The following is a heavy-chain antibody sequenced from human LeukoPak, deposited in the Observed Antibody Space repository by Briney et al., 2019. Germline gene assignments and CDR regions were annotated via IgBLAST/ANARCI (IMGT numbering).Heavy chain of an antibody. Sequence: LETLSLTCTVSGGSISSYHWDWIRQPAGKGLEWVGRIQASGSTNYNPSLKSRVTMSVDNSKNQFSLNLRSVTAADTAVYYCARSKDIRMGSKRGIEMDYWGQGTLVTVSS. D-gene: IGHD5-24*01. CDR2: IQASGST. CDR3: ARSKDIRMGSKRGIEMDY. CDR1: GGSISSYH. J-gene: IGHJ4*02. V-gene: IGHV4-4*07.